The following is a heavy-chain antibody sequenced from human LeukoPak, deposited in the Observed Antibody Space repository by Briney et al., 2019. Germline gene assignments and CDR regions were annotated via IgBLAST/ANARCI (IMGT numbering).Heavy chain of an antibody. CDR3: ATLGLYDYVWGSYRVY. CDR2: FDPEDGET. V-gene: IGHV1-24*01. Sequence: PGGSLRLSCAASVFTFSSYSMHWVRQAPGKGLEWMGGFDPEDGETIYAQKFQGRVTMTEDTSTDTAYMELSSLRSEDTAVYYCATLGLYDYVWGSYRVYWGQGTLVTVSP. CDR1: VFTFSSYS. J-gene: IGHJ4*02. D-gene: IGHD3-16*02.